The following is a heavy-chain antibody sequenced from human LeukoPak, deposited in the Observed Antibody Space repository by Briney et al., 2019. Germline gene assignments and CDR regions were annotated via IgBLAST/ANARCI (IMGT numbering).Heavy chain of an antibody. V-gene: IGHV3-48*02. Sequence: PGGSLRLSCAAFGFTFSSYSMNWVRQAPGKGLEWVSYISSSSSTIYYADSVKGRFTISRDNAKNSLYLQMNSLRDEDTAVYYCARDPNYDSSGYSFDYWGQGTLVTVSS. J-gene: IGHJ4*02. CDR1: GFTFSSYS. CDR3: ARDPNYDSSGYSFDY. CDR2: ISSSSSTI. D-gene: IGHD3-22*01.